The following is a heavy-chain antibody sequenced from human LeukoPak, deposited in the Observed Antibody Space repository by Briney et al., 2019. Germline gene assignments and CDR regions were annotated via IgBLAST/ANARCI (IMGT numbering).Heavy chain of an antibody. CDR3: ATGTGWELLPGDAFDI. J-gene: IGHJ3*02. D-gene: IGHD1-26*01. CDR2: FDPEDGET. CDR1: GYTLTELS. Sequence: ASVKVSCKVSGYTLTELSMHWVRQAPGKGLEWRGGFDPEDGETIYAQKSQGRVTMTEDTSTDTAYMELSSLRSEDTAVYYCATGTGWELLPGDAFDIWGQGTMVTVSS. V-gene: IGHV1-24*01.